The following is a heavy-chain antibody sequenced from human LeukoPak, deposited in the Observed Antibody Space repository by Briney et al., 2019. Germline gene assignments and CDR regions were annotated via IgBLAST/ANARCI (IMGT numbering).Heavy chain of an antibody. D-gene: IGHD2-2*03. CDR3: ARVDIVADYGMDV. CDR2: IKQDGSEK. J-gene: IGHJ6*02. Sequence: PGGSLRLSCAASGFTFSSYWMSWVRQAPGKGLEWVANIKQDGSEKYYVDSVKGRFTISRDNSKNTLYLQMNSLRAEDTAVYYCARVDIVADYGMDVWGQGTTVTVSS. V-gene: IGHV3-7*01. CDR1: GFTFSSYW.